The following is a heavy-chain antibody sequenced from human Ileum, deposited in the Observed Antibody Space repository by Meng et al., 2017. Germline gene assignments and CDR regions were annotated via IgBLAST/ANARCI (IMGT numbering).Heavy chain of an antibody. J-gene: IGHJ4*02. D-gene: IGHD1-1*01. CDR3: AREKQQLGFDS. CDR1: GGSISGYF. CDR2: LYTSGIT. Sequence: QVQLQQWGAGLLKPSETLSLTCAVYGGSISGYFWSWIRQPAGKGLEWIGRLYTSGITNYNPSLKSRVTMSVDTSKSQFSLNLTSVTAADTAIYYCAREKQQLGFDSWGQGTLVTVSS. V-gene: IGHV4-59*10.